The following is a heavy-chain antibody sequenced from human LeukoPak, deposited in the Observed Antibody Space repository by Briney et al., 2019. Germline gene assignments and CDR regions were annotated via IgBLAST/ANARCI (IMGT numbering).Heavy chain of an antibody. D-gene: IGHD6-19*01. Sequence: SETLSLTCAVYGGSFSNYYWSWIRQPPGKGLEWIGEIDHSGSTNYKPSLKSRVTISVDTSKKQFSLKVSSVTAADTAVYYCARGAGWYNYWGQGTLVTVSS. CDR1: GGSFSNYY. CDR2: IDHSGST. J-gene: IGHJ4*02. V-gene: IGHV4-34*01. CDR3: ARGAGWYNY.